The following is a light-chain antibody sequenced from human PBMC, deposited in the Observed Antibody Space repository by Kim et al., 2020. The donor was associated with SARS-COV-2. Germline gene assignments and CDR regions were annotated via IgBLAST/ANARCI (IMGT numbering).Light chain of an antibody. J-gene: IGKJ2*01. CDR2: GAS. CDR1: QSVSNSF. V-gene: IGKV3-20*01. CDR3: QQYAASPVT. Sequence: LSAGERATLSCRASQSVSNSFLAWYQQKPGQAPRLLIFGASSRATGIPDRFSGSGSGTDFTLTISRLEAEDFAVYSCQQYAASPVTFGRGTKLEI.